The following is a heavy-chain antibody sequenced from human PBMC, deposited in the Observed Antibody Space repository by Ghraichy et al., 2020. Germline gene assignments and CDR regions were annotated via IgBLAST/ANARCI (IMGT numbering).Heavy chain of an antibody. CDR1: GFTFSGSA. D-gene: IGHD3-10*01. J-gene: IGHJ5*02. CDR2: IRSKANSYAT. Sequence: GSLQLSCAASGFTFSGSAMHWVRQASGKGLEWVGRIRSKANSYATAYAASVKGRFTISRDDSKNTAYLQMNSLKTEDTAVYYCTRDDYYGSGSYDWFDPWGQGTLVTVSS. CDR3: TRDDYYGSGSYDWFDP. V-gene: IGHV3-73*01.